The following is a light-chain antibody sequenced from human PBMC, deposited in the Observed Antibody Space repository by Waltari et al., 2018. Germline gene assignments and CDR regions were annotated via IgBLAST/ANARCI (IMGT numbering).Light chain of an antibody. Sequence: QSALTQPASVSGSPGQSITISCTGTSSDVGSYNLVSWYQQPPGKAPKLMSYEVSKRPSVLSNRFSGSKSGNTASLTISGLQAEDEADYYCCSYAGSSTWVFGGGTKLTVL. CDR1: SSDVGSYNL. J-gene: IGLJ3*02. CDR2: EVS. CDR3: CSYAGSSTWV. V-gene: IGLV2-23*02.